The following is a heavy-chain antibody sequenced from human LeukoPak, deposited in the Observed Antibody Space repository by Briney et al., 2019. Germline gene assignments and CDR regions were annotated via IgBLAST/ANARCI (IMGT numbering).Heavy chain of an antibody. CDR2: IYYSGST. CDR1: GGSISSYY. D-gene: IGHD3-9*01. CDR3: ARDLLYYDILTGLVVGPSTFDI. Sequence: SETLSLTCTVSGGSISSYYWSWIRQPPGKGLEWIGYIYYSGSTNYNPSLKSRVTISVDTSKDQFSLKLSSVTAADTAVYYCARDLLYYDILTGLVVGPSTFDIWGQGTMVTVSS. J-gene: IGHJ3*02. V-gene: IGHV4-59*01.